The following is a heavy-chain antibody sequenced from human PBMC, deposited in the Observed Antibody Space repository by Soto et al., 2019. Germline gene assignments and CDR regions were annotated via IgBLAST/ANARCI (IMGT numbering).Heavy chain of an antibody. D-gene: IGHD2-21*01. Sequence: EVQLLESGGGLVQPGGSLRLSCAASGFTFSTCAMSWVRQAPGKGLEWVSSIGGSGGRTYQADSVKGRFTISRDDSKNTLYLQRNSLRVEDRAVYFCAKDPSYDGGNLRGSYFDYWGQGTLVTVSS. CDR3: AKDPSYDGGNLRGSYFDY. CDR2: IGGSGGRT. CDR1: GFTFSTCA. J-gene: IGHJ4*02. V-gene: IGHV3-23*01.